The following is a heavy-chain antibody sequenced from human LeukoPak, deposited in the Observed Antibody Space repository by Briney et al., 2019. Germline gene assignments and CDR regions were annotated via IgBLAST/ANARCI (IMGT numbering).Heavy chain of an antibody. CDR2: ISSSSSYR. Sequence: PGRSLRLSCAASGFAFNTYNMNWVRQAPGKGLEWVSSISSSSSYRYYADSVQGRFTISRDNAKNSLYLQMNSLRAEDTAVYYCARAALSGYTSSWYNSWGQGTLVTVSS. D-gene: IGHD5-12*01. CDR1: GFAFNTYN. V-gene: IGHV3-21*01. CDR3: ARAALSGYTSSWYNS. J-gene: IGHJ5*01.